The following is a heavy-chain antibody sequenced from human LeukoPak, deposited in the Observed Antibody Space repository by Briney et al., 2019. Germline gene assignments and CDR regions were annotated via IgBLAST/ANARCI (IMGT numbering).Heavy chain of an antibody. CDR2: LSGSGGRT. V-gene: IGHV3-23*01. CDR1: GFTFSSYE. CDR3: AKDRVGAILYFDC. Sequence: GGSLRLSCAASGFTFSSYEMNWVRQAPGKGLEWVSALSGSGGRTYYADSLKGRFTISRDNSKNTLYLEMSSLRAEDTAIYYCAKDRVGAILYFDCWGQGSLVTVSS. D-gene: IGHD1-26*01. J-gene: IGHJ4*02.